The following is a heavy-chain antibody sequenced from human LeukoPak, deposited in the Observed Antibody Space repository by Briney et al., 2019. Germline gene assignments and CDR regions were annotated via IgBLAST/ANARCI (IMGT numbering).Heavy chain of an antibody. CDR2: IYYSGST. D-gene: IGHD2-15*01. V-gene: IGHV4-61*01. CDR1: GGSVSSGSYY. J-gene: IGHJ5*02. CDR3: ARGYCSGGSCYSGQYWFDP. Sequence: SSETLSLTCTVSGGSVSSGSYYWRWIRQPPGKGLEWIGYIYYSGSTNYNPSLKSQVTISVDTSKNQFSLKLSSVTAADTAVYYCARGYCSGGSCYSGQYWFDPWGQGTLVTVSS.